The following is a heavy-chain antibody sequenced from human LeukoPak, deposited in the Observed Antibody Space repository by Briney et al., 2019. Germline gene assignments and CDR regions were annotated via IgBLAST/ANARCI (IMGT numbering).Heavy chain of an antibody. D-gene: IGHD5-12*01. CDR2: INPNSGGT. J-gene: IGHJ4*02. Sequence: ASVKVSCKASGYTFSGYYIHWVRQAPGQGLEWMGWINPNSGGTNYAQKFQGWVTMTRDTSISTAYMELSRLRSDDTAVYYCARGGATAKTFDYWGQGTLVTVSS. CDR3: ARGGATAKTFDY. V-gene: IGHV1-2*04. CDR1: GYTFSGYY.